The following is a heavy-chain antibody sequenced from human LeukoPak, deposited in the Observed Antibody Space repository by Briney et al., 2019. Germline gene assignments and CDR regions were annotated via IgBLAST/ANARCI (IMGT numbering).Heavy chain of an antibody. CDR2: IYYSGST. J-gene: IGHJ5*02. CDR3: ARNYDFWSGLVVVSGWFDP. D-gene: IGHD3-3*01. CDR1: GGSISSSSYY. Sequence: SETLSLTCTVSGGSISSSSYYWGWIRQPPGKGLEWIGSIYYSGSTYYNPSLKSRVTISVDTSKNQFSLKLSSVTAADTAVYYCARNYDFWSGLVVVSGWFDPWGQGTLVTVSS. V-gene: IGHV4-39*07.